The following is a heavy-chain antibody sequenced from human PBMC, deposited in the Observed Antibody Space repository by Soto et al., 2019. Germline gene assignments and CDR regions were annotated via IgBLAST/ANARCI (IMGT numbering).Heavy chain of an antibody. CDR3: ATSSVSGRQAFDY. D-gene: IGHD3-16*01. Sequence: QVHLVQSGAELRKPGSSVRVSCKASGDTFNSYTINWVRQAPGLGLEWMGRTIPILSMSNYALKFQGRLTITADKSTSTAYMVLSGLGSEETAIYCCATSSVSGRQAFDYWGQGALVTVSS. J-gene: IGHJ4*02. V-gene: IGHV1-69*02. CDR1: GDTFNSYT. CDR2: TIPILSMS.